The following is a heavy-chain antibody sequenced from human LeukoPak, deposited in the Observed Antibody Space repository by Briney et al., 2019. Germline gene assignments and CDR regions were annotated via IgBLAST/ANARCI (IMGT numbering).Heavy chain of an antibody. CDR1: GYTFTSYG. D-gene: IGHD2-15*01. CDR3: ARDGPPYCSGGSCYYVA. Sequence: ASVKVSCKASGYTFTSYGISWVRQAPGQGLEWMGWISAYNGNTNYAQKLQGRVTMTTDTSTSTAYMEPRSLRSDDTAVYYCARDGPPYCSGGSCYYVAWGQGTLVTVSS. J-gene: IGHJ5*02. CDR2: ISAYNGNT. V-gene: IGHV1-18*01.